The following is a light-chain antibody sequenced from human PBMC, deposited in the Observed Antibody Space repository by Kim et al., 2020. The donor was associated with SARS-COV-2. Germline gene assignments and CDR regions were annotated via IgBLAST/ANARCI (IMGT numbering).Light chain of an antibody. CDR2: DAS. CDR1: QSVSSY. V-gene: IGKV3-11*01. CDR3: QQRSNWPIT. Sequence: EIVLTQSPATLSLSPGERATLSSRASQSVSSYFAWYQQKPGQAPMLLIYDASNRATGIPARFSGSGSGTDFTLTISSLEPEDFAVYYCQQRSNWPITFGQGTRLEIK. J-gene: IGKJ5*01.